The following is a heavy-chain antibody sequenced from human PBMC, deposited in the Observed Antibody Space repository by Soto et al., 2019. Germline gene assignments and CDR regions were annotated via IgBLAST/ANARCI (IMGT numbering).Heavy chain of an antibody. CDR2: VHTAGDT. J-gene: IGHJ6*02. D-gene: IGHD3-10*01. V-gene: IGHV3-13*01. CDR3: TRGSPQVGGMDV. CDR1: GFTFSSYD. Sequence: DVQLVEWGGGLVHPGGSLRLSCATSGFTFSSYDMHWVRQSTGKGLEWVSSVHTAGDTYYAGSVKGRFTISRENADNSLYLQMNSLRAGDTAVYYCTRGSPQVGGMDVWGQGTTVTVSS.